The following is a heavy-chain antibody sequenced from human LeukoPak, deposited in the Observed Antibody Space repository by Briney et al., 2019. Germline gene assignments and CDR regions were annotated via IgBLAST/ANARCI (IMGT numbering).Heavy chain of an antibody. J-gene: IGHJ5*02. D-gene: IGHD6-13*01. V-gene: IGHV4-4*07. CDR2: IYTSGST. CDR1: GGSISSYY. CDR3: ARAPYSSSWYVWFDP. Sequence: SETLSLTCTVSGGSISSYYWSWIRQPAGKGLEWIGRIYTSGSTNYNPSLKSRVTMSVDTSKNQFSLKLSSVTAADTAVYYCARAPYSSSWYVWFDPWGQGTLVTVSS.